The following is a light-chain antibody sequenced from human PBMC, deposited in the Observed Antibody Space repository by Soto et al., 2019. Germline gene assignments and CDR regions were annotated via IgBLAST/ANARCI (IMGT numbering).Light chain of an antibody. CDR3: QQRSSWPST. CDR2: DAS. CDR1: QSVSRY. V-gene: IGKV3-11*01. J-gene: IGKJ4*01. Sequence: EIVLTQSPATLSLSPGERATLSCRASQSVSRYLAWYQQKPGQAPRLLIYDASNRATGIPARFSGSGYGTDFTLTITSLEPEEFAVYYCQQRSSWPSTFGGGTKVEI.